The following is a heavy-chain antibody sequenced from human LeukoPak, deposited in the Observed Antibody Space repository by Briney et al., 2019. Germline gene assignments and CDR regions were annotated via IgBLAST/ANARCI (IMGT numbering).Heavy chain of an antibody. Sequence: SQTLSLTCTVSGVSIGSGDYYWGWIRPPPGKGLEWIGSIYYSGSTYYNPSLKSRVTISVDTSKNQFSLKLSSVTAADTAVYYCARRGSNYYYYYMDVWGKGTTVTVSS. CDR2: IYYSGST. CDR3: ARRGSNYYYYYMDV. V-gene: IGHV4-39*07. J-gene: IGHJ6*03. CDR1: GVSIGSGDYY.